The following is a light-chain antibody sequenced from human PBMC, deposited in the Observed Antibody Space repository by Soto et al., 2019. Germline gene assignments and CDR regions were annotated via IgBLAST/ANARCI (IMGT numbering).Light chain of an antibody. CDR3: NAQADNGKHV. V-gene: IGLV2-8*01. Sequence: QSALTQPPSASGSPGQSVTISCTGNSTDVGHSSFISWYQHHPGKGPKLIIYEVSKRPSGVPDRFSGSKSGNTASVSVSGLQDEDEADYFCNAQADNGKHVFGTGTKLTVL. J-gene: IGLJ1*01. CDR2: EVS. CDR1: STDVGHSSF.